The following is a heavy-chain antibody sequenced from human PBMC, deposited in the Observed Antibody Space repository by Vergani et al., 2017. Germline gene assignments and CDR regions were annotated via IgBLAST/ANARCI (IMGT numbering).Heavy chain of an antibody. V-gene: IGHV3-33*01. Sequence: QVQLVESGGGVVQPGRSLRLSCAASGFTVSSYGMHWVRQAPGKGLEWVAVIWYDGSNEYYADSVKGRITISRDNSKNTLYLQMNSLRAEDTAVYYCARARRGAFDIWGQGTMVTVSS. CDR3: ARARRGAFDI. CDR2: IWYDGSNE. CDR1: GFTVSSYG. J-gene: IGHJ3*02.